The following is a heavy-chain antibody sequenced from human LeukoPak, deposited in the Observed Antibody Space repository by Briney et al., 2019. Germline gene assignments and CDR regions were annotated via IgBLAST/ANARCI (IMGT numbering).Heavy chain of an antibody. V-gene: IGHV4-59*01. J-gene: IGHJ5*02. Sequence: SETLSLTCTVSGGSISSYYWSWIRQPPGKGLEWIGCIYYSGSTNYNPSLKSRVTISVDTSKNQFSLKLSSVTTADTAVYYCARDARRSAYCSGGSCYSRNWLDPWGHGTLVTVSS. CDR3: ARDARRSAYCSGGSCYSRNWLDP. CDR2: IYYSGST. CDR1: GGSISSYY. D-gene: IGHD2-15*01.